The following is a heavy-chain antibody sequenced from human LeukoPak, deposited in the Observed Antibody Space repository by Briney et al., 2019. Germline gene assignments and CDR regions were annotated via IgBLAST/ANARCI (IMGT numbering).Heavy chain of an antibody. J-gene: IGHJ4*02. D-gene: IGHD3-9*01. CDR1: GGSISSSNW. Sequence: SETLSPTCAVSGGSISSSNWWSWVRQPPGKGLEWIGEIYHSGSTNYNPSLKSRATISVDKSKNQFSLKLSSVTAADTAVYYCAGADILTGYYPYYFDYWGQGTLVTVSS. V-gene: IGHV4-4*02. CDR3: AGADILTGYYPYYFDY. CDR2: IYHSGST.